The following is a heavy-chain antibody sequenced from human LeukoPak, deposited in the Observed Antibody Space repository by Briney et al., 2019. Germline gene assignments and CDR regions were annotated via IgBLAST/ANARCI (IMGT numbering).Heavy chain of an antibody. V-gene: IGHV3-23*01. CDR2: ISGSGGST. D-gene: IGHD3-3*01. Sequence: GGSLRLSCAPSGFTFSSYAMSWVRQAPGKGLEWDSSISGSGGSTYYADSVKGRFTISRDNSKNTLYLQMNSLRAEDTAVYYCAKRGDFWSGSLWYFDYWGQGTLVTVSS. CDR3: AKRGDFWSGSLWYFDY. J-gene: IGHJ4*02. CDR1: GFTFSSYA.